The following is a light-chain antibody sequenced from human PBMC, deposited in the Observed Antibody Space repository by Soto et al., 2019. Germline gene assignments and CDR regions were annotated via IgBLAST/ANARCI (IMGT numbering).Light chain of an antibody. Sequence: DIQMTQSPSTLSASVGDRVTITCRASQSISNWLAWYQQKPGKAPTLLIYDVSRLESGVPSRFSGSGSGTEFTLTINSLQPDDFATYYCQQYHGFSRTFGQGTKVDI. CDR1: QSISNW. J-gene: IGKJ1*01. CDR3: QQYHGFSRT. CDR2: DVS. V-gene: IGKV1-5*01.